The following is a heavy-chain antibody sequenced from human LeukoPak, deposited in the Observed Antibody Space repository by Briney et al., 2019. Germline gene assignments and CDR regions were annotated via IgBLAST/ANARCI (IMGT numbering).Heavy chain of an antibody. V-gene: IGHV4-59*08. CDR2: IYYSGTT. Sequence: PSETLSLTCTVSGDSIGFYFWSWIRQPPGKGLEWIGYIYYSGTTYYNPSLKSRVTMSVDTSKNQFSLKLSSVTAADTAVYYCARLRGSSSSEIDYWGQGTLVTVSS. CDR3: ARLRGSSSSEIDY. D-gene: IGHD6-6*01. CDR1: GDSIGFYF. J-gene: IGHJ4*02.